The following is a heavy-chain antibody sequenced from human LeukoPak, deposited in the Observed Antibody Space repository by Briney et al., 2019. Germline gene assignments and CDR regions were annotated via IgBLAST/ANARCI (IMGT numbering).Heavy chain of an antibody. V-gene: IGHV4-59*05. CDR2: IYYSGST. CDR3: ARRWYYGSGSLPTPFDY. J-gene: IGHJ4*02. D-gene: IGHD3-10*01. CDR1: GGSISSYY. Sequence: SETLSLTCTVSGGSISSYYWSWIRQPPGKGLEWIGSIYYSGSTYYNPSLKSRVTISVDTSKNQFSLKLSSVTAADTAVYYCARRWYYGSGSLPTPFDYWGQGTLVTVSS.